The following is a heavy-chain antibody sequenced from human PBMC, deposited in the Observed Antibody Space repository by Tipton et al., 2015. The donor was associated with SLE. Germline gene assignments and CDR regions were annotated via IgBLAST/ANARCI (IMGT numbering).Heavy chain of an antibody. CDR2: TYHSGST. D-gene: IGHD4-11*01. Sequence: TLSLTCTVSGGSISRYYWGWIRQPPGKGLEWIGSTYHSGSTYYNPSLKSRVTISLDTSKNQFSLRLSSVTAADTAVYYCAREFLNPVTTVHYYFDLWGRGTLVTVSP. CDR3: AREFLNPVTTVHYYFDL. CDR1: GGSISRYY. J-gene: IGHJ2*01. V-gene: IGHV4-38-2*02.